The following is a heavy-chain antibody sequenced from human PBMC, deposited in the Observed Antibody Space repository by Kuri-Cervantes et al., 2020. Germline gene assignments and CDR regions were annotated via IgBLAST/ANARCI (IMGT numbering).Heavy chain of an antibody. Sequence: SQTLSLTCAVSGYSISSGYYWGWIRQPPGKGLEWIGSIYYSGSTYYNPSLKSRLIISVDTSKNQFSLRLSSVTAADTAVYFCARATRGGTGYYYMFDPWGQGTLVTVSS. CDR3: ARATRGGTGYYYMFDP. CDR1: GYSISSGYY. CDR2: IYYSGST. V-gene: IGHV4-38-2*01. J-gene: IGHJ5*02. D-gene: IGHD3-9*01.